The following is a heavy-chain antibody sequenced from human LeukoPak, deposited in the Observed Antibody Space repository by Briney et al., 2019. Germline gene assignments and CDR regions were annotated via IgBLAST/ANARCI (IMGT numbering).Heavy chain of an antibody. CDR2: INPNSGET. D-gene: IGHD3-9*01. CDR3: ARVLFNSGYDY. CDR1: GSAFTGAY. Sequence: ASVKVSCKPSGSAFTGAYMHWVRQAPGQGLEWMGWINPNSGETKFAQKFQGRVTMTRDTSISTVYMDLGGLRSDDTAVYYCARVLFNSGYDYWGQGSLVTVSS. J-gene: IGHJ4*02. V-gene: IGHV1-2*02.